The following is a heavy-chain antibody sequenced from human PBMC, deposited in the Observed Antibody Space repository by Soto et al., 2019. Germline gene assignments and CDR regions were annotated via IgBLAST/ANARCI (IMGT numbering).Heavy chain of an antibody. CDR3: ARQEKYYYDSSGYRPHAFDI. CDR1: GFTFSSYA. CDR2: ISGSGGST. J-gene: IGHJ3*02. V-gene: IGHV3-23*01. Sequence: GGSLRLSCAASGFTFSSYAMSWVRQAPGKGLEWVSAISGSGGSTYYADSVKGRFTISRDNSKNTLYLQMNSLRAEDTAVYYCARQEKYYYDSSGYRPHAFDIWGQGTMVTVSS. D-gene: IGHD3-22*01.